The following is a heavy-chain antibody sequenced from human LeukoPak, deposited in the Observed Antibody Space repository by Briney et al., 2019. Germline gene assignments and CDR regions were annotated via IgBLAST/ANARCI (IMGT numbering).Heavy chain of an antibody. V-gene: IGHV4-39*01. CDR1: GGSISGGNYY. CDR3: ARHPGISTSFWY. CDR2: IHYSGAM. Sequence: PSETLSLTCTVSGGSISGGNYYWGWIRQPPGKGLEWIGSIHYSGAMYYKPSLKSRVTISVDTSKNQFSLKLSSVTAADTAVYHCARHPGISTSFWYWGQGTLVTVSS. J-gene: IGHJ4*02. D-gene: IGHD2-2*01.